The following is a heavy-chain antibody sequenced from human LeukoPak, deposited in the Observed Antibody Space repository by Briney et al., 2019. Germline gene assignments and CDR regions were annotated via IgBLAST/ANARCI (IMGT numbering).Heavy chain of an antibody. V-gene: IGHV4-39*01. CDR1: GVSISSSSYY. Sequence: PSETLSLTCNVSGVSISSSSYYWGWIRQPPGKGLEWIGSIYSSGSTYYNSSLKSRVTISIDTSKNQVSLKMSSVTAADTAVYYCAKRGGYGLLAYWAQGTLVTVSS. CDR3: AKRGGYGLLAY. D-gene: IGHD6-25*01. J-gene: IGHJ4*01. CDR2: IYSSGST.